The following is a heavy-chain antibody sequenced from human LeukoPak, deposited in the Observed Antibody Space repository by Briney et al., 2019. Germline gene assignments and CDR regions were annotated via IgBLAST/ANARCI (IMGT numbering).Heavy chain of an antibody. J-gene: IGHJ6*02. D-gene: IGHD3-9*01. Sequence: GGSLRLACAASGFKFSDYGMSWVRQAPGKGLEWVSGINWNADSTGYADSVKGRFTISKDNAKNSLFLQMNSLRAEDTAMYYCARAILSDPKYYGMDVWGQGTTVTVSS. V-gene: IGHV3-20*04. CDR2: INWNADST. CDR3: ARAILSDPKYYGMDV. CDR1: GFKFSDYG.